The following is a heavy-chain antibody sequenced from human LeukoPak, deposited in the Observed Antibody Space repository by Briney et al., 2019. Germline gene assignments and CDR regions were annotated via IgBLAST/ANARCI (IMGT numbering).Heavy chain of an antibody. CDR3: ATSQFTVRYYFDY. V-gene: IGHV3-30-3*01. J-gene: IGHJ4*02. D-gene: IGHD4-17*01. CDR2: ISYDGSNK. CDR1: GFPFSSYA. Sequence: GRSLRLSCAASGFPFSSYAMHWVRQAPGKGLEWVAVISYDGSNKYYADSVKGRFTISRDNSKNTLYLQMNSLRAEDTAVYYCATSQFTVRYYFDYWGQGTLVTVSS.